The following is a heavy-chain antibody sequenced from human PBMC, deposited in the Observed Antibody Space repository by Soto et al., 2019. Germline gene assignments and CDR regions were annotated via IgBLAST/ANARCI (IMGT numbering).Heavy chain of an antibody. D-gene: IGHD3-3*01. CDR3: AKDVLRFLEWLAFYGMDV. CDR2: ISAYNGNT. CDR1: GYTFTSYG. V-gene: IGHV1-18*01. Sequence: ASVKVSCKASGYTFTSYGISWVRQAPGQGIEWMGWISAYNGNTNYAQKLQGRVTMTTDTSTSTAYMELRSLRAEDTAVYYCAKDVLRFLEWLAFYGMDVWGQGTTVTVS. J-gene: IGHJ6*02.